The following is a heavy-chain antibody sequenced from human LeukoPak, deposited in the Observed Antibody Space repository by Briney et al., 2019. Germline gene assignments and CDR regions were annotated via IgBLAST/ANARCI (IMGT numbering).Heavy chain of an antibody. J-gene: IGHJ4*02. CDR2: IGGSNGIT. V-gene: IGHV3-23*01. D-gene: IGHD6-19*01. CDR1: RFTFNSYA. Sequence: GGSLRLSCAASRFTFNSYAMSWVRQAPGKGLEWVSVIGGSNGITFYVGSVKGRFTISRDNSKDTLYLQMNSLRAEDTAVYYCARNENGGWGYFDYWGQGTLVTVSS. CDR3: ARNENGGWGYFDY.